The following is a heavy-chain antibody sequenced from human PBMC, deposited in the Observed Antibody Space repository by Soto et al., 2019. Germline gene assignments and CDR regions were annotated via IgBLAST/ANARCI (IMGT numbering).Heavy chain of an antibody. CDR3: ARGRNDFWSGYLNYFDY. CDR2: INHSGST. CDR1: GGSFSGYY. Sequence: QVQLQQWGAGLLKPLETLSLTCAVYGGSFSGYYWSWIRQPPGKGLEWIGEINHSGSTNYNPSLKSRVTISVDTSKNQFSLKLSSVTAADTAVYYCARGRNDFWSGYLNYFDYWGQGTLVTVSS. V-gene: IGHV4-34*01. J-gene: IGHJ4*02. D-gene: IGHD3-3*01.